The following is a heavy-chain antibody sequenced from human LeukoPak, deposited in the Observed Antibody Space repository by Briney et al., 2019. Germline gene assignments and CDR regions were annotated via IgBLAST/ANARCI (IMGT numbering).Heavy chain of an antibody. V-gene: IGHV1-2*02. CDR1: GYTFAGYY. D-gene: IGHD3-10*01. Sequence: GASVTVSCKASGYTFAGYYIHWVRQAPGQGLEWMGWINPNSGGTNYAQKFQGRVTMTTDTSMSTAYMEVSRLRSDDTALYYCVRDRITIVRGVLNYFDPWGQGTLVTVSS. J-gene: IGHJ5*02. CDR3: VRDRITIVRGVLNYFDP. CDR2: INPNSGGT.